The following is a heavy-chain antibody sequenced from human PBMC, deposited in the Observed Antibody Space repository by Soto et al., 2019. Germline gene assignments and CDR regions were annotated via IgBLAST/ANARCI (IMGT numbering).Heavy chain of an antibody. V-gene: IGHV3-33*01. D-gene: IGHD4-17*01. CDR1: GFTFSSYG. CDR2: IWYDGSNK. CDR3: ARPSYGERHPLWYYYYGMDV. Sequence: GGSLRLSCAASGFTFSSYGMHWVRQAPGKGLEWVAVIWYDGSNKYYADSVKGRFTISRDNSKNTLYLQMNSLRAEDTAVYYCARPSYGERHPLWYYYYGMDVWGQGTTVTVSS. J-gene: IGHJ6*02.